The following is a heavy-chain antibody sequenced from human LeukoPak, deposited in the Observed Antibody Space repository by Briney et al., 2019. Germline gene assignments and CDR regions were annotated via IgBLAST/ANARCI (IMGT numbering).Heavy chain of an antibody. CDR1: GFTFSSYG. J-gene: IGHJ4*02. CDR2: ISYDGSNK. V-gene: IGHV3-30*18. Sequence: GRSLRPSCAASGFTFSSYGMHWVRQAPGKGLEWVAVISYDGSNKYYADSVKGRFTISRDNSKNTLYLQMNSLRAEDTAVYYCAKDPGDGYNYCFDYWGQGTLVTVSS. D-gene: IGHD5-24*01. CDR3: AKDPGDGYNYCFDY.